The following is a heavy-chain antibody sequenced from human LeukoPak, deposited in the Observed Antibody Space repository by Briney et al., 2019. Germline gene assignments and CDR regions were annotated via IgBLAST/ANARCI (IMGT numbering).Heavy chain of an antibody. Sequence: GGSLRLSCAASGFTFDDYAMHWVRQAPGKGLEWVSGISWNSGSIGYADSVKGRFTISRDNAKNSLHLQMNSLRAEDTAVYYCAKNYYDSSGLFDYWGQGTLVIVSS. CDR3: AKNYYDSSGLFDY. D-gene: IGHD3-22*01. J-gene: IGHJ4*02. CDR2: ISWNSGSI. CDR1: GFTFDDYA. V-gene: IGHV3-9*01.